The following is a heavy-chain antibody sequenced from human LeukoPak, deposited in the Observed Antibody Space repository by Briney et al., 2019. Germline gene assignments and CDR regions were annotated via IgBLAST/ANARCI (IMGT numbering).Heavy chain of an antibody. CDR1: GFTFDDYA. CDR2: ISWNSGSI. CDR3: AKERTRSDLARAFDY. J-gene: IGHJ4*02. V-gene: IGHV3-9*03. Sequence: GGSLRLSCAASGFTFDDYAMHWVRQAPGKGLEWVSGISWNSGSIGYADSVKGRFTISRDNAKNYLYLQMNSLRAEDMALYYCAKERTRSDLARAFDYWGQGTLVTVSS. D-gene: IGHD3-10*01.